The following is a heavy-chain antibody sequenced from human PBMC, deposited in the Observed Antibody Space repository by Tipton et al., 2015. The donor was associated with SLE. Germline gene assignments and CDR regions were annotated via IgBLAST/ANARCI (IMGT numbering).Heavy chain of an antibody. Sequence: TLSLTCTVSGGSINSYYWSWIRQPPGKGRDWIGEINHSGSTNYNPSLKSRVTISVDTSKNQFSLKLSSVTAADTAVYYCARLLVVYAFDIWGQVTMVTVCS. CDR3: ARLLVVYAFDI. D-gene: IGHD2-8*02. J-gene: IGHJ3*02. V-gene: IGHV4-34*01. CDR2: INHSGST. CDR1: GGSINSYY.